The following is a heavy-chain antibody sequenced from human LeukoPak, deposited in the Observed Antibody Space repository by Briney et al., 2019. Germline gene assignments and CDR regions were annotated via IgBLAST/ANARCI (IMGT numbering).Heavy chain of an antibody. Sequence: EASVTVSCKAAGYNFPAYFMHWVRQAPGQGLEWMGRINPNGGDTNYAQKFQGRVTIASDTAISTAYMELNSLMSDDTAVYYCVRVGFTTSWSNFDYWGQGTLVTVSS. CDR2: INPNGGDT. D-gene: IGHD2-2*01. CDR3: VRVGFTTSWSNFDY. V-gene: IGHV1-2*06. J-gene: IGHJ4*02. CDR1: GYNFPAYF.